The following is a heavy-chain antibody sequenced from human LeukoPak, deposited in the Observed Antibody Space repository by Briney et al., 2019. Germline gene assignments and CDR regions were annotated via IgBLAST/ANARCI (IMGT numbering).Heavy chain of an antibody. D-gene: IGHD2-21*01. J-gene: IGHJ4*02. V-gene: IGHV3-7*03. CDR2: IKQDGSEK. Sequence: GGSLRLSCAASGFTFSSYWMSWVRQAPGKGLEWVANIKQDGSEKYYVDSVKGRFTISRDNAKNSLYLQMNSLRAEDTAVYYCAKDRGQGYMDVGVFEYWGQGTLVTVSS. CDR3: AKDRGQGYMDVGVFEY. CDR1: GFTFSSYW.